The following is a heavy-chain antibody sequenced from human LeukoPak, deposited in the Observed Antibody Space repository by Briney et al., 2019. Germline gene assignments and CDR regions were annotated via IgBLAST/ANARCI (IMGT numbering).Heavy chain of an antibody. CDR2: ISAYNGNT. V-gene: IGHV1-18*04. CDR1: GYTFTGYY. J-gene: IGHJ3*02. Sequence: GASVKVSCKASGYTFTGYYMHWVRQAPGQGLEWMGWISAYNGNTNYAQKLQGRVTMTTDTSTSTAYMELRSLRSDDTAVYYCARVWFGELLVLNDAFDIWGQGTMVTVSS. D-gene: IGHD3-10*01. CDR3: ARVWFGELLVLNDAFDI.